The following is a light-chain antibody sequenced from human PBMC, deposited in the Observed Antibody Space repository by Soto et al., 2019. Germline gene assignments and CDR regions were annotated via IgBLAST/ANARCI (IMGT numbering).Light chain of an antibody. CDR2: KVS. J-gene: IGKJ2*03. V-gene: IGKV2-30*01. Sequence: DVVMTQSPLSLPVTLGQPASISCRSSQSLVYSDGNTYLSWFQQRPGQSPRRLIYKVSNRDSGVPDRFSGSGSGTDFRLKIRRVEAEDVGVYYCMQGTHLYSFGQGTKLEMK. CDR3: MQGTHLYS. CDR1: QSLVYSDGNTY.